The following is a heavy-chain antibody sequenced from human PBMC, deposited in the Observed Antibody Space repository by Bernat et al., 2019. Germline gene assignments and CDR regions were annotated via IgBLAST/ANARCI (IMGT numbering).Heavy chain of an antibody. CDR3: APGGGGMIDP. V-gene: IGHV2-5*02. J-gene: IGHJ5*02. CDR2: IYWDDEK. Sequence: QITLKESGPTLVKPTQTLTLTCTFSGFSLSTSGVGVGWIRQPPGKALEWLAPIYWDDEKRSSPSLKSRLTITKDPSKNQVVLTMTTRDPGDTAKYCCAPGGGGMIDPWGQGTLVTVSS. CDR1: GFSLSTSGVG. D-gene: IGHD3-16*01.